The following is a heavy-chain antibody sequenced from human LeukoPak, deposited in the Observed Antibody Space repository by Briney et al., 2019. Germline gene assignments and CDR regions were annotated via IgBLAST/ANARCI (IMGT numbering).Heavy chain of an antibody. Sequence: GGSLRLSCAASGFTFDDYAMHCVRQAPGKGLEWVSGISWNSGSIGYADSVKGRFTISRDNAKNSLYLQMNSLRAEDMALYYCAKGNSSGWFTNWFDPWGQGTLVTASS. J-gene: IGHJ5*02. CDR1: GFTFDDYA. V-gene: IGHV3-9*03. CDR3: AKGNSSGWFTNWFDP. D-gene: IGHD6-19*01. CDR2: ISWNSGSI.